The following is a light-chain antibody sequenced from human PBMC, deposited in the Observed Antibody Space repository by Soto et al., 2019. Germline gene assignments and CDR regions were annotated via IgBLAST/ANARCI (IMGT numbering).Light chain of an antibody. CDR1: QSISSW. J-gene: IGKJ2*01. CDR2: KAS. CDR3: QQYNSYT. Sequence: DIQMTQSPSTLSASVGDRGTITCRASQSISSWLAWYQQEPGKPPELLIYKASSLESGVPSRFSGSGSGTEFTLTISSLQPDHFATYYCQQYNSYTFGQGTKLEIK. V-gene: IGKV1-5*03.